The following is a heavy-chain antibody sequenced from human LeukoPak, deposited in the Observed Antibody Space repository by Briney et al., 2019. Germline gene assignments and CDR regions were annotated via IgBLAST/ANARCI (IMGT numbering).Heavy chain of an antibody. CDR3: ASYDSSGYPIFDY. D-gene: IGHD3-22*01. V-gene: IGHV1-69*13. CDR2: IIPIFGTA. J-gene: IGHJ4*02. CDR1: GGTFSSYA. Sequence: SVKVSCKASGGTFSSYAISWVRQAPGHGLEWMGGIIPIFGTANYAQKFQGRVTITADESTSTAYMELSSLRSEDTAVYYCASYDSSGYPIFDYWGQGTLVTVSS.